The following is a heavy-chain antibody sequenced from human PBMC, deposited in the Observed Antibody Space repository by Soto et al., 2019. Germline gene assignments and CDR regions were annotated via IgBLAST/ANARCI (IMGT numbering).Heavy chain of an antibody. D-gene: IGHD2-15*01. J-gene: IGHJ4*02. Sequence: SEPLSLTCTVSGGSISSYYWSWIRQPPGKGLEWIGYIYYSGSTNYNPSLKSRVTISVDTSKNQFSLKLSSVTAADTAVYYCARLGIGGYCSGGSCYRGFDYWGQGTLVTVSS. CDR1: GGSISSYY. CDR2: IYYSGST. V-gene: IGHV4-59*08. CDR3: ARLGIGGYCSGGSCYRGFDY.